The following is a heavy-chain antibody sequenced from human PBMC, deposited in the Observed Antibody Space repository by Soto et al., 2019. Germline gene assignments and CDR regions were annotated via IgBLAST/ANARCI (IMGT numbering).Heavy chain of an antibody. CDR2: ISSSSGST. V-gene: IGHV3-23*01. CDR1: GFTFSNYA. Sequence: EVQLLESGGGLVQPGGSLRLSCAASGFTFSNYAMNWVRQAPGKGLEWVSTISSSSGSTYYADSVKGRFTISRDNSKNFLYLQMNSLRGDDTAVYYCAKGGSERYSGQHSDYWGQGTLVTISS. CDR3: AKGGSERYSGQHSDY. J-gene: IGHJ4*02. D-gene: IGHD5-12*01.